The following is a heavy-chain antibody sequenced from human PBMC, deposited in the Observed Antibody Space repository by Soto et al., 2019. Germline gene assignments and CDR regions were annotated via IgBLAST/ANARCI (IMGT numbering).Heavy chain of an antibody. J-gene: IGHJ4*02. CDR1: EFTFSSYS. V-gene: IGHV3-21*01. Sequence: EVQLVESGGGLVKPGGSLRLSCVASEFTFSSYSMNWVRQAPGKGLEWVSSISRSSTYIYYADSVRGRFTISRDNAKSSLFLQMNSLRAEDTALYYCARDPSGDYEPGALDYWGQGTPVTVSS. CDR3: ARDPSGDYEPGALDY. D-gene: IGHD4-17*01. CDR2: ISRSSTYI.